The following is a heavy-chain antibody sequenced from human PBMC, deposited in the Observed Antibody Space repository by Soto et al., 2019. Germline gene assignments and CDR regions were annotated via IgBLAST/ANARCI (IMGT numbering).Heavy chain of an antibody. CDR1: GFTFSNAW. V-gene: IGHV3-15*07. CDR2: IKSKTDGRTT. CDR3: TTDPEIATRWWFDP. D-gene: IGHD2-21*01. Sequence: EVQLVESGGGLVKPGGSLRLSCAASGFTFSNAWMNWVRQAPGKGLEWVGRIKSKTDGRTTDYAAQVKGRFTISRDESKHTLYLQMNSLKTDDTVVYYCTTDPEIATRWWFDPWGQGTLVTVSS. J-gene: IGHJ5*02.